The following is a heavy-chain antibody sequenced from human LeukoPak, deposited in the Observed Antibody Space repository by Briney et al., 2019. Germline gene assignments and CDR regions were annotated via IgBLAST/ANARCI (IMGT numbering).Heavy chain of an antibody. V-gene: IGHV3-20*04. CDR1: GFTFDNYG. CDR2: IDENGSSK. CDR3: ARGAFDV. Sequence: GGPLRLSCAASGFTFDNYGMSWVRQAPGKGLEWVSAIDENGSSKDYADSVKGRFTISRDNAKSSLVLQMNSLTAGDTALYYCARGAFDVWGQGTMVAVSS. J-gene: IGHJ3*01.